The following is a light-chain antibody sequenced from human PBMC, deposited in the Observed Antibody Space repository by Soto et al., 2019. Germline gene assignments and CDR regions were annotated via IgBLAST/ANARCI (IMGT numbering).Light chain of an antibody. CDR2: NDN. J-gene: IGLJ1*01. Sequence: QAVVTQPPSASGTPGQRITISCSGSSSNIGGRTVNWYQQLPGSAPKLLIYNDNQRPSGVPDRFSGSKSGTSGSLAISGLQSEDEADYHCVAWDVSLNGYVFGTGTKLTVL. CDR1: SSNIGGRT. V-gene: IGLV1-44*01. CDR3: VAWDVSLNGYV.